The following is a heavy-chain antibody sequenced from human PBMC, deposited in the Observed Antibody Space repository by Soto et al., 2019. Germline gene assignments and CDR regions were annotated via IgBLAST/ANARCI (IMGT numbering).Heavy chain of an antibody. Sequence: QVQLQLSGPGLVTPSQTLSLTCAISGDSVSSNSAGWNWIRQTPSRSLEWLGRTYYRSKRYFNYAVSVESRITINPDTSKNQFSLQLSSVTPDDTAVYYSARGSWDDVSGHYYMDVWGKGTTVTVSS. CDR2: TYYRSKRYF. CDR1: GDSVSSNSAG. J-gene: IGHJ6*03. V-gene: IGHV6-1*01. CDR3: ARGSWDDVSGHYYMDV. D-gene: IGHD1-1*01.